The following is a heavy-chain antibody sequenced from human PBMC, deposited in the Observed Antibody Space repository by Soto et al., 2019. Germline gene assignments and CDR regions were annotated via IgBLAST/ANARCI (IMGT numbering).Heavy chain of an antibody. Sequence: SETLSLTCTVSGGSISGDHHWSWIRQPPGKGLEWIGYIYSSGSTYYKPSLKSRVSISVDTSKKQFYMKLNSVTAADTAVYYCARNRYGMHVWGQGTTVTVSS. V-gene: IGHV4-30-4*01. CDR1: GGSISGDHH. CDR3: ARNRYGMHV. CDR2: IYSSGST. J-gene: IGHJ6*02.